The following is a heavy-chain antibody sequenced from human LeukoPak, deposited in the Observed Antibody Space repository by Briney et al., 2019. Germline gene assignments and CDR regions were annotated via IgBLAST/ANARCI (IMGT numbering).Heavy chain of an antibody. CDR2: IYYSGST. D-gene: IGHD6-13*01. Sequence: SETLSLTCTVSGGSISSYYWSWIRQPPGKGLEWIGYIYYSGSTNYNPSLKSRVTISVDTSKNQFSLKLNSVTAADTAVYYCARDGYSSSPTGYFDYWGQGTLVTVSS. J-gene: IGHJ4*02. CDR3: ARDGYSSSPTGYFDY. V-gene: IGHV4-59*01. CDR1: GGSISSYY.